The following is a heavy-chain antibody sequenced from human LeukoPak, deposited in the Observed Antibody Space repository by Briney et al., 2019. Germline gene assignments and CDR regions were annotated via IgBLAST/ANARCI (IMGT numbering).Heavy chain of an antibody. CDR1: GFTFSIYT. Sequence: GGSLRLSCAASGFTFSIYTMTWVCQTPGKGLEWVSGISDYGGRAYYADAVKGRFIISRDNSKNTLYLQMNSLRVDDTAVYYCANFPSSGFDYWGQGTLVTVSS. J-gene: IGHJ4*02. D-gene: IGHD6-25*01. V-gene: IGHV3-23*01. CDR3: ANFPSSGFDY. CDR2: ISDYGGRA.